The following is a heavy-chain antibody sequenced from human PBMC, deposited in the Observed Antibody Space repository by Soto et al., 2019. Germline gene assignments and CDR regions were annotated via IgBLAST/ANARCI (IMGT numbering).Heavy chain of an antibody. Sequence: EVQLLESGGGLVQPGGSLRLSCAASGFTFSSYAMSWVRQAPGKGLEWVSAISGSGGSTYYADSVKGRFTISRDNSKNTLYLQMNSLRAEDTAVYYCAKATGYSSSWYVLAEIDYWGQGTLVTVSS. V-gene: IGHV3-23*01. J-gene: IGHJ4*02. D-gene: IGHD6-13*01. CDR3: AKATGYSSSWYVLAEIDY. CDR1: GFTFSSYA. CDR2: ISGSGGST.